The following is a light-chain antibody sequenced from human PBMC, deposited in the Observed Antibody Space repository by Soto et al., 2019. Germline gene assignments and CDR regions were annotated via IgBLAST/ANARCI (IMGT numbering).Light chain of an antibody. V-gene: IGKV3-20*01. J-gene: IGKJ1*01. Sequence: EIVLTQSPGTLSLSPGEGATLSCRASQSISSHYLAWYQQKPGQAPRLLIYGASSRATGIPDRFSGSGSGTDFTLTISSLQSEDFAVYFCQQYNNWPPWTFGQGTKVDIK. CDR1: QSISSHY. CDR3: QQYNNWPPWT. CDR2: GAS.